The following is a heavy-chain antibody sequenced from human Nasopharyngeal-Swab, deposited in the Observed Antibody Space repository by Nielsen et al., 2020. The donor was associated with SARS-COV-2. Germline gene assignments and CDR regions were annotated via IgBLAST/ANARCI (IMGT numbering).Heavy chain of an antibody. CDR2: ISSSSSYI. Sequence: GESLKISCAASGFTFSSYSMNWVRQAPGKGLEWVSSISSSSSYIYYADSVKGRFTISRDNAKNSLYLQMNSLRAEDTAVYYCALGGDLDYWGQGTLVTVSS. V-gene: IGHV3-21*04. CDR3: ALGGDLDY. D-gene: IGHD2-21*02. J-gene: IGHJ4*02. CDR1: GFTFSSYS.